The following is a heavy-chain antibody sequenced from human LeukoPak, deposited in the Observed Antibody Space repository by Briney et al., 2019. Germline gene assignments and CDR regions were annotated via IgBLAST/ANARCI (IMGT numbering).Heavy chain of an antibody. CDR1: GYDFSPFG. J-gene: IGHJ3*02. CDR3: ARDSPFMVPGTGDAFDI. Sequence: ASVKVSCEASGYDFSPFGISWVRQATGEGLEWMGWISAYHGKTNFPQRFQGRVTLTTETSTSTAYMELRSLRSDDTAIYYCARDSPFMVPGTGDAFDIWGQGTMVSVSS. D-gene: IGHD6-19*01. V-gene: IGHV1-18*01. CDR2: ISAYHGKT.